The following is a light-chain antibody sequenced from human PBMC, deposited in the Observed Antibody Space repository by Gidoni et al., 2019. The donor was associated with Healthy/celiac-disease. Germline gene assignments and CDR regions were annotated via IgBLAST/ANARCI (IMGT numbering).Light chain of an antibody. CDR1: SSNIGAGYD. Sequence: QSVLTQPPSVSGAPGQSATISCTGSSSNIGAGYDVHWYQQLPGTAPKLLIYGNSNRPSGVPDRFSGSKSGTSASLAITGLQAEDEADYYCQSYDSSLSGLGVFGGGTKLTVL. CDR3: QSYDSSLSGLGV. J-gene: IGLJ2*01. CDR2: GNS. V-gene: IGLV1-40*01.